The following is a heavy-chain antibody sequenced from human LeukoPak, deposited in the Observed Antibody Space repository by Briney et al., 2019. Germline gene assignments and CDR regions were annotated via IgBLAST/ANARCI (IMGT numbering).Heavy chain of an antibody. V-gene: IGHV3-23*01. CDR1: GFTFSSYA. J-gene: IGHJ6*03. Sequence: GGSLRLSCAASGFTFSSYAMSWVRQAPGKGLEWVSAISGSGGSTYYADSVKGRFTISRDNSKNTLYLQMNSLRAEDTAVYYCAKDMVRGPGYYYYMDVWGKETTVTVSS. CDR3: AKDMVRGPGYYYYMDV. CDR2: ISGSGGST. D-gene: IGHD3-10*01.